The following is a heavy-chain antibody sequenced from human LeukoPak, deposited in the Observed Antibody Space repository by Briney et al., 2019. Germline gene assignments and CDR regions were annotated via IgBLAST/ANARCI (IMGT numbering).Heavy chain of an antibody. Sequence: ASVKVSCKASGYTFTSYYMHWVRQAPGQGLEWMGIINPSGGSTSYAQKFQGRVTMTRGTSTSTVYMELSSLRSEDTAVYYCARESSSSSWNYYYYMDVWGKGTTVTVSS. J-gene: IGHJ6*03. V-gene: IGHV1-46*01. CDR2: INPSGGST. D-gene: IGHD6-6*01. CDR3: ARESSSSSWNYYYYMDV. CDR1: GYTFTSYY.